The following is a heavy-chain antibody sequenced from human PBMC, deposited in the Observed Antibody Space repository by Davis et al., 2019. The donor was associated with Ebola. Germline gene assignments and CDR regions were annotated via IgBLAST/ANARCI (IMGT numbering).Heavy chain of an antibody. V-gene: IGHV4-4*02. CDR2: ITHSGST. CDR3: ARVSGYGLIGY. CDR1: GVSLSTSNW. J-gene: IGHJ4*02. D-gene: IGHD6-25*01. Sequence: MPGGSLRLSCAVSGVSLSTSNWWNWVRQAPGKGLEWIGEITHSGSTDYNPSLRGRVSISVDTSKNAFSLKMTSVTAADTAVYYCARVSGYGLIGYWGQGTLVTVSS.